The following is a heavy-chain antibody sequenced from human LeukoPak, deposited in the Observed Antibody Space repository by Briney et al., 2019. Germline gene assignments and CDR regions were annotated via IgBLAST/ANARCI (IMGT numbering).Heavy chain of an antibody. CDR1: GYSFTSYW. D-gene: IGHD3-22*01. CDR3: ARHTYYDSSGSAFDI. V-gene: IGHV5-51*01. Sequence: GESLKISCKGSGYSFTSYWIGWVRQMPGKSLEWMGIIYPGDSDTRYSPSFQGQVTISADKSISTAYLQWSSLKASDTAMYYCARHTYYDSSGSAFDIWGQGTMVTVSS. CDR2: IYPGDSDT. J-gene: IGHJ3*02.